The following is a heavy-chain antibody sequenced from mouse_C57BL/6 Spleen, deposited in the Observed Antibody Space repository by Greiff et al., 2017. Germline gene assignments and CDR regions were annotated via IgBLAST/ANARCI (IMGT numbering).Heavy chain of an antibody. V-gene: IGHV5-4*01. CDR3: ARDITTVGRVYFDY. CDR2: ISDGGSYT. CDR1: GFTFSSYA. J-gene: IGHJ2*01. Sequence: EVQVVESGGGLVKPGGSLKLSCAASGFTFSSYAMSWVRQTPEKRLEWVATISDGGSYTYYPDNVKGRFTISRDNAKNNLYLQMSHLKSEDTAMYYCARDITTVGRVYFDYWGQGTTLTVSS. D-gene: IGHD1-1*01.